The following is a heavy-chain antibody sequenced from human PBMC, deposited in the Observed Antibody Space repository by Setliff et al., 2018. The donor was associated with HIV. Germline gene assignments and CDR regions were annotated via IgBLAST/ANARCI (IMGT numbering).Heavy chain of an antibody. CDR1: GGSISSSSYF. CDR2: IYYSGST. V-gene: IGHV4-39*07. CDR3: ARDLASSYFDF. Sequence: SETLSLTCTVSGGSISSSSYFWGWIRQPPGKGLEWIGSIYYSGSTYYNPSLKSRVTISIQTSRSQFSLTLRSVTAADTATYYCARDLASSYFDFWGQGALVTVSS. J-gene: IGHJ4*02. D-gene: IGHD3-16*01.